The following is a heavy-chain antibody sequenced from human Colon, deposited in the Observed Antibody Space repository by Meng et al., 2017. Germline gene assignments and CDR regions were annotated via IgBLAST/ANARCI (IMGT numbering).Heavy chain of an antibody. CDR2: INHSGST. D-gene: IGHD5-12*01. Sequence: QGPPPQWGAGLLEPSEALSLTCAVYGGSFSGYYWSWIRQPPGKGLEWIGEINHSGSTNYNPSLKSRVTISVDTSKNQFSLKLSSVTAADTAVYYCARGRYSGYLPWGQGTLVTVSS. V-gene: IGHV4-34*01. CDR3: ARGRYSGYLP. J-gene: IGHJ5*02. CDR1: GGSFSGYY.